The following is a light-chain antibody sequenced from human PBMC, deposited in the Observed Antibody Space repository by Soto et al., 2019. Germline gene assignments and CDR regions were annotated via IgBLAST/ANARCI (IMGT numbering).Light chain of an antibody. CDR1: QSISSY. V-gene: IGKV1-39*01. J-gene: IGKJ4*01. Sequence: DIQMTQSPSCLSASVGDRVTITCRASQSISSYLNWYQQKPGKAPKLLIYAASSLQSGVPSRFSGSGSGTDFTLTISSLQPEDFATYYCQQSYSFTFGGGTKVDIK. CDR2: AAS. CDR3: QQSYSFT.